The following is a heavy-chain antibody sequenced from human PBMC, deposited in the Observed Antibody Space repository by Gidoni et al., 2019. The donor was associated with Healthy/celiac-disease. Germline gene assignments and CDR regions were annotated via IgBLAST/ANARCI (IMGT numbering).Heavy chain of an antibody. Sequence: QVQLQESGPGLVKPSQTLSLTCTVPGGSLSSGSYYWSWIRQPAGKGLEWIGRIYTSGSTNYNPSLKSRVTMSVDTSKNQFSLKLSSVTAADTAVYYCARDWSSMAAFDIWGQGTMVTVSS. J-gene: IGHJ3*02. CDR3: ARDWSSMAAFDI. CDR1: GGSLSSGSYY. CDR2: IYTSGST. D-gene: IGHD2-8*02. V-gene: IGHV4-61*02.